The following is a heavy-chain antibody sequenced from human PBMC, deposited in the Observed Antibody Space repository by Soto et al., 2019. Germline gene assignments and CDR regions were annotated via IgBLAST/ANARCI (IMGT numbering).Heavy chain of an antibody. V-gene: IGHV4-39*01. CDR3: ASYWNARHWFDP. J-gene: IGHJ5*02. Sequence: QLQLQESGPGLMKPSETLSLTCTVSGVSISSSSYHWGWIRQPPGKGLEWIGSIYYTGSTYYNPSLKSRVNISADMSKNQFSLNLSSVTAADTAVYYCASYWNARHWFDPWGQGTLVTVSS. D-gene: IGHD1-1*01. CDR1: GVSISSSSYH. CDR2: IYYTGST.